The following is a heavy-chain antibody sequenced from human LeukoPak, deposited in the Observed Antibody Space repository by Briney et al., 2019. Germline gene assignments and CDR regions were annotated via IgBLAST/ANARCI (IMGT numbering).Heavy chain of an antibody. J-gene: IGHJ6*02. CDR1: GRTFSSYA. CDR2: IIPIFGIA. D-gene: IGHD3-3*01. V-gene: IGHV1-69*04. CDR3: ARDSHYDFWSGYYSYYYGMDV. Sequence: SVKVSCKASGRTFSSYAISWVRQAPGQGLEWMGRIIPIFGIANYAQKFQGRVTITADKSTSTAYMELSSLRSEDTAVYYCARDSHYDFWSGYYSYYYGMDVWGQGTTVTVSS.